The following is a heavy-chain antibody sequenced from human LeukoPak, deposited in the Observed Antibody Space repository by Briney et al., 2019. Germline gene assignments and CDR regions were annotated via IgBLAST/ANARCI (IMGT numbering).Heavy chain of an antibody. D-gene: IGHD6-19*01. CDR1: GGSISSYY. Sequence: SETLSLTCTVSGGSISSYYWSWIRQPPGKGLEWIGYIYYSGSTNYNPSLKSRVTMSVDTSKNQFSLRLTSVTAADTAVYYCAKLGPSAWYEAFDIWGQGTMVTVSS. V-gene: IGHV4-59*01. CDR3: AKLGPSAWYEAFDI. J-gene: IGHJ3*02. CDR2: IYYSGST.